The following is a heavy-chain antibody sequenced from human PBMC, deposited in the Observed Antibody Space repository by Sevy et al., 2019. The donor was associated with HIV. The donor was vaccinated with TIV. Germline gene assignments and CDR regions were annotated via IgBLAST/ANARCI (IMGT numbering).Heavy chain of an antibody. Sequence: ASVKVSCKASGYTFTNYAIHWVRQAPGQKLEWMGRINVGTGNTLSQKFQDRATFTRDKSASRAYMQLSSLRSEDTAWYYFARGEFCSGSSCYSEFFDYWCQGALAAVPS. CDR1: GYTFTNYA. D-gene: IGHD2-15*01. V-gene: IGHV1-3*01. J-gene: IGHJ4*02. CDR2: INVGTGNT. CDR3: ARGEFCSGSSCYSEFFDY.